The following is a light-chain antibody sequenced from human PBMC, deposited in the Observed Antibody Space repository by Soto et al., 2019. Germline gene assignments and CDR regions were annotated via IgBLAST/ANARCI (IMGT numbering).Light chain of an antibody. CDR3: QQSYSPPWYT. CDR2: GAS. Sequence: DIQMTQFPSSLSASVGDRVTITCRASQSVTYHLNWYQHKPGKAPKVLIYGASSPESGVPSRFSASGSGTEFTLTITDLHPDDFATYYCQQSYSPPWYTFGQGTKLDSK. CDR1: QSVTYH. V-gene: IGKV1-39*01. J-gene: IGKJ2*01.